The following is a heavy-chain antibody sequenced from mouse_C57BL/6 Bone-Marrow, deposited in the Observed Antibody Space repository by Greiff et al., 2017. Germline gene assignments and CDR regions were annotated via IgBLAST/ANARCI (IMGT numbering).Heavy chain of an antibody. Sequence: QVQLQQSGAELARPGASVKLSCKASGYTFTSYGISWVKQRTGQGLEWIGEIYPRSGNTYYNEKFKGKATLTPDKSSSTAYMELRSLTSEDAAVYFCARAGRGSMAYWGQGTLVTVSA. CDR1: GYTFTSYG. CDR3: ARAGRGSMAY. CDR2: IYPRSGNT. D-gene: IGHD1-1*01. J-gene: IGHJ3*01. V-gene: IGHV1-81*01.